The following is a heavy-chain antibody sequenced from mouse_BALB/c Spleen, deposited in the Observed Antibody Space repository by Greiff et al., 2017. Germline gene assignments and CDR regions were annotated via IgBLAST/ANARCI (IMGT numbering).Heavy chain of an antibody. Sequence: VQLQQSGPGLVAPSQSLSITCTVSGFSLTSYGVHWVRQPPGKGLEWLGVIWAGGSTNYKSALMSRLSISKDNSKSQVFLKMNSLQTDDTAMYYCARDSTVVATTRYFDVWGAGTTVTVSS. J-gene: IGHJ1*01. D-gene: IGHD1-1*01. V-gene: IGHV2-9*02. CDR1: GFSLTSYG. CDR3: ARDSTVVATTRYFDV. CDR2: IWAGGST.